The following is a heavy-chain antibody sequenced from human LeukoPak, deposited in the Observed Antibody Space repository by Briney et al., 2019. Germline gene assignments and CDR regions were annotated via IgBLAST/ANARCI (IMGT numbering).Heavy chain of an antibody. CDR1: GFTVSSNY. J-gene: IGHJ4*02. CDR3: ARARSGLYHYFDY. CDR2: IYSGGST. Sequence: GGSLRLSCAASGFTVSSNYMSWVRQAPGKGLEWVSVIYSGGSTYYADSVKGRFTISRDNSKNTLYLRMNSLRAEDTAVYYCARARSGLYHYFDYWGQGTLVTVSS. V-gene: IGHV3-66*02. D-gene: IGHD3-22*01.